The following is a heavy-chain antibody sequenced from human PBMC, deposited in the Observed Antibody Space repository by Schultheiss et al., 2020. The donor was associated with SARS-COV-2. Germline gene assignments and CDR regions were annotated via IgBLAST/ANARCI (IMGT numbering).Heavy chain of an antibody. J-gene: IGHJ4*02. CDR1: GFTFSSYS. CDR3: ARGSRDTAMAAFGY. Sequence: AGSLRLSCAASGFTFSSYSMNWVRQAPGKGLEWVSYISSSSSTIYYADSVKGRFTISRDNAKNSLYLQMNSLRAEDTAVYYCARGSRDTAMAAFGYWGQGTLVTVSS. CDR2: ISSSSSTI. V-gene: IGHV3-48*04. D-gene: IGHD5-18*01.